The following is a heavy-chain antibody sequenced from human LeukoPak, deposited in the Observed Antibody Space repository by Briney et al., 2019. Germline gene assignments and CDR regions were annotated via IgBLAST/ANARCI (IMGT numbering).Heavy chain of an antibody. D-gene: IGHD6-19*01. CDR1: GFTFSSYS. J-gene: IGHJ5*02. Sequence: GGSLRLSCAASGFTFSSYSMNWVRQAPGKGLEWVSSISSSSSYIYYADSVKGRFTISRDNAKNSLYLQMNSLRAEDTAVYYCASQEYSSGWGHNWFDPWGQGTLVTVPS. V-gene: IGHV3-21*01. CDR2: ISSSSSYI. CDR3: ASQEYSSGWGHNWFDP.